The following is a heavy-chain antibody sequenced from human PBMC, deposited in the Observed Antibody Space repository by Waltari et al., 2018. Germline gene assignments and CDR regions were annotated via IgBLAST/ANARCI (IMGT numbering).Heavy chain of an antibody. CDR1: AGSISSYS. CDR2: IYYSGST. CDR3: AGSINLDFDY. J-gene: IGHJ4*02. V-gene: IGHV4-59*08. Sequence: QVQLQESGPGLVKPSETLSLTCTVSAGSISSYSSSWIRQHPGKGLEWIGYIYYSGSTNYNPSLKSRVTISVDTSKNQFSLKLSSVTAADTAVYYCAGSINLDFDYWGQGTLVTVSS.